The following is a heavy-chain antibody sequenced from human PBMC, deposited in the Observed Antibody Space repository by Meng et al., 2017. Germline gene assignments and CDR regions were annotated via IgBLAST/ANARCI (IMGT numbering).Heavy chain of an antibody. CDR2: INHSGST. J-gene: IGHJ4*02. CDR3: ARGTRGYSYGNDY. CDR1: GGSFSGYY. D-gene: IGHD5-18*01. V-gene: IGHV4-34*01. Sequence: QVQLQQGGAGRLKPSGPLSLTCAVYGGSFSGYYWSWIRQPPGKGLEWIGEINHSGSTNYNPSLKSRVTISVDTSKNQFSLKLSSVTAADTAVYYCARGTRGYSYGNDYWGQGTLVTVSS.